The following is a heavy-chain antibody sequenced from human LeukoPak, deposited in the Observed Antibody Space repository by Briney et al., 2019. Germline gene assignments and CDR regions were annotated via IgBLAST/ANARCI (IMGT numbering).Heavy chain of an antibody. V-gene: IGHV1-69*13. Sequence: VASVKVSCKASGGTFSSYAISWVQQAPGQGLEWMGGIIPIFGTANYAQKFQGRVTITADESTSTAYMELSSLRSEDTAVYYCAKDYRPGAYYFDYWGQGTLVTVSS. CDR2: IIPIFGTA. CDR1: GGTFSSYA. J-gene: IGHJ4*02. D-gene: IGHD4-11*01. CDR3: AKDYRPGAYYFDY.